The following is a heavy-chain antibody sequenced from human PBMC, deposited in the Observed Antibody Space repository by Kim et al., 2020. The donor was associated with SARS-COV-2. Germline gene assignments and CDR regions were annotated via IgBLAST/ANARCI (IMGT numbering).Heavy chain of an antibody. J-gene: IGHJ3*02. CDR3: AKDIKSGSDAFDI. CDR2: ISWNSGSI. D-gene: IGHD3-3*01. V-gene: IGHV3-9*01. Sequence: GGSLRLSCAASGFTFGDYAMHWVRQAPGKGLEWVSGISWNSGSIGYADSVKGRFTISRDNAKNSLYLQMNSLGAEDTALYYCAKDIKSGSDAFDIWGQGTMVTVSS. CDR1: GFTFGDYA.